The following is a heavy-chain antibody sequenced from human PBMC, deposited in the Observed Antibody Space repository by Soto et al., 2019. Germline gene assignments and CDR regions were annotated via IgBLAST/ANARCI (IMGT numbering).Heavy chain of an antibody. CDR3: AKDPDVSVRGVTGWFDP. V-gene: IGHV3-23*01. J-gene: IGHJ5*02. CDR1: GFTFSSYA. D-gene: IGHD3-10*01. CDR2: ISGSGGST. Sequence: GGSLRLSCAASGFTFSSYAMSWVRQAPGKGLEWVSAISGSGGSTYYADSVKGRFTISRDNSKNTLYLQMNSLRAEDTAVYYCAKDPDVSVRGVTGWFDPWGQGTLVTVSS.